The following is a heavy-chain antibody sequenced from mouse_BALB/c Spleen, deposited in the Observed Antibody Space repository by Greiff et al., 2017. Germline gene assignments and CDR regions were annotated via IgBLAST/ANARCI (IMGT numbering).Heavy chain of an antibody. CDR2: ISNGGGST. CDR3: ARHPTATSWFAY. D-gene: IGHD1-2*01. V-gene: IGHV5-12-2*01. Sequence: EVKLVESGGGLVQPGGSLKLSCAASGFTFSSYTMSWVRQTPEKRLEWVAYISNGGGSTYYPDTVKGRFTISRDNAKNTLYLQMSSLKSEDTAMYYCARHPTATSWFAYWGQGTLVTVSA. CDR1: GFTFSSYT. J-gene: IGHJ3*01.